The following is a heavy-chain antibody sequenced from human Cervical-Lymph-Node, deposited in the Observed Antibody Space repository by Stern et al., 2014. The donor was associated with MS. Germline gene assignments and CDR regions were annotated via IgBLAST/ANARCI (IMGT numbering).Heavy chain of an antibody. CDR2: IYYSGST. CDR1: GGSISSYY. J-gene: IGHJ3*02. V-gene: IGHV4-59*08. Sequence: VQLVESGPGLVKPSETLSLTCTVSGGSISSYYWSWIRQPPGKGLEWIGYIYYSGSTNYNPSLKSRVTISVDTSKNPFPHKLSPGTAADTAVYYCARELELRIWGQGSMVTVSS. CDR3: ARELELRI. D-gene: IGHD1-7*01.